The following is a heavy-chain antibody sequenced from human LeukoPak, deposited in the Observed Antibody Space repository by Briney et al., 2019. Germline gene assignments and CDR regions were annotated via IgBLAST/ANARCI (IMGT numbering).Heavy chain of an antibody. CDR1: SGSIRSYY. CDR2: IYTTGTT. Sequence: SETLSLTCTVSSGSIRSYYWGWVRQPPGKGLEWIGRIYTTGTTQYNPSLKSRVTMSVDTSTNQFSLNLRSMTAADTAVYYRGRQGYTASYYFFDYWSQGTLVAVS. D-gene: IGHD1-26*01. CDR3: GRQGYTASYYFFDY. V-gene: IGHV4-4*07. J-gene: IGHJ4*02.